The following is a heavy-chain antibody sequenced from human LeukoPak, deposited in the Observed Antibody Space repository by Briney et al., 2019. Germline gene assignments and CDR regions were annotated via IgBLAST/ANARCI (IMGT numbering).Heavy chain of an antibody. CDR3: ARGLGYCSSTSCPRWFDP. V-gene: IGHV3-30*03. CDR2: ISYDGSLK. D-gene: IGHD2-2*03. J-gene: IGHJ5*02. Sequence: PGGSLRLSCAASGFTFTSYGMHWVRQAPGKGLEWVAIISYDGSLKNYADSVKGRFTISRDNSRNTLYLQMNNLRAEDTAVYYCARGLGYCSSTSCPRWFDPWGQGTLVTVSS. CDR1: GFTFTSYG.